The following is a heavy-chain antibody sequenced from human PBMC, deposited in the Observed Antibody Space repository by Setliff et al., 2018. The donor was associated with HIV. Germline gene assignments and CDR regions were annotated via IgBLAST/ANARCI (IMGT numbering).Heavy chain of an antibody. J-gene: IGHJ3*02. CDR2: ISYDGGRK. Sequence: PGGSLRLSCAASGFTFSSYWRSWVRQAPGKGLEWVAVISYDGGRKDYAESVNGRFTISRDDSKSTLYLQMNSLRVEDTAVYYCSAFEMWGQGTMVTVSS. CDR1: GFTFSSYW. CDR3: SAFEM. V-gene: IGHV3-33*08.